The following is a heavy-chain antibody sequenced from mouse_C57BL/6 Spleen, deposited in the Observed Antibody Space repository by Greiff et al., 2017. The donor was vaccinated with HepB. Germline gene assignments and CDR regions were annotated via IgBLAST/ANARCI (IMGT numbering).Heavy chain of an antibody. CDR2: ISSGSSTI. J-gene: IGHJ2*01. Sequence: EVMLVESGGGLVKPGGSLKLSCAASGFTFSDYGMHWVRQAPEKGLEWVAYISSGSSTIYYADTVKGRFTIARDNAKNTLFLQMTRLRSEDTAMYYCERRGWDVYFDYWGQGTTLTVSS. CDR3: ERRGWDVYFDY. CDR1: GFTFSDYG. V-gene: IGHV5-17*01. D-gene: IGHD4-1*01.